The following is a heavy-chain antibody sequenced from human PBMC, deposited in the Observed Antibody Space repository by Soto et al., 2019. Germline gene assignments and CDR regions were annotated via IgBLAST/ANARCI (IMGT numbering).Heavy chain of an antibody. Sequence: SETLSLTCTVTGGSIRRRGYYWSWIRQRPGEGLEWIGFVYYRGTTDYNPSLRSRMAISADTSRNQFYLDVASVTVADTATYFCAASGGPEGDWFDPWGQGSLVTVSS. CDR1: GGSIRRRGYY. CDR3: AASGGPEGDWFDP. V-gene: IGHV4-31*03. D-gene: IGHD2-8*02. CDR2: VYYRGTT. J-gene: IGHJ5*02.